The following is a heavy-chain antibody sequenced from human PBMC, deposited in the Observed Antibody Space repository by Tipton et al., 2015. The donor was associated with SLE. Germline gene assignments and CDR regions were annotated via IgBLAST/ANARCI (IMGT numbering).Heavy chain of an antibody. J-gene: IGHJ4*02. V-gene: IGHV3-7*03. CDR3: ARRRPYGTDYFDY. D-gene: IGHD3-10*01. CDR1: GFTFTDYW. Sequence: GSLRLSCVLSGFTFTDYWMGWVRQAPGKGLEWVANINQDGSDKYYVDSVRSRITISVDTSKDQFYLKLNSVTAADTAVYYCARRRPYGTDYFDYWGQGTLVTVSS. CDR2: INQDGSDK.